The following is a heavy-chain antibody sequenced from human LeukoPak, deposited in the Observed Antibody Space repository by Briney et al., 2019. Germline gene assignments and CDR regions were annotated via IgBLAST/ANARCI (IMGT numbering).Heavy chain of an antibody. V-gene: IGHV1-69*13. Sequence: ASVKVSCKASGYTFTSYAMNWVRQAPGQGLEWMGGIIPIFGKANYAQKFQGRVTITADESTSTAYMELSSLRSEDTAVYYCARVAGGRYCSSTSCYMRGWFDPWGQGTLVTVSS. J-gene: IGHJ5*02. CDR3: ARVAGGRYCSSTSCYMRGWFDP. CDR2: IIPIFGKA. D-gene: IGHD2-2*02. CDR1: GYTFTSYA.